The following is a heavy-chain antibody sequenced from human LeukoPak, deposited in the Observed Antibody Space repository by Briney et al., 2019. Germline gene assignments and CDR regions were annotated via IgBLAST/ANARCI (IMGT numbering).Heavy chain of an antibody. CDR2: IYPGDSDT. Sequence: GESLKISCKGSGYSFTSYWIGWVRQMPGKGLEWMGIIYPGDSDTGYSPSFQGQVTISADKSISTAYLQWSSLKASDTAMYYCARVGPDYGDYYYYGMDVWGQGTTVTVSS. J-gene: IGHJ6*02. CDR3: ARVGPDYGDYYYYGMDV. D-gene: IGHD4-17*01. CDR1: GYSFTSYW. V-gene: IGHV5-51*01.